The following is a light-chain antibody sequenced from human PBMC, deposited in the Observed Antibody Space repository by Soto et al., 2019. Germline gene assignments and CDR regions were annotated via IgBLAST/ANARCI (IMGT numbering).Light chain of an antibody. V-gene: IGKV1-5*01. CDR1: QSISSW. CDR2: DAS. J-gene: IGKJ1*01. CDR3: QQYNSYSGT. Sequence: QMPTSTYTLSASVGDRVTITCRASQSISSWLAWYQQKPGKAPKVLIYDASSLESGVPSRFSGSGSGTEFTLTISSLQPDDFATYYCQQYNSYSGTSCQGTNVDIK.